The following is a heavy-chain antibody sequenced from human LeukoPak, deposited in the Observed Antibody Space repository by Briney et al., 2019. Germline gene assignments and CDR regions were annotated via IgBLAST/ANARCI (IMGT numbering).Heavy chain of an antibody. D-gene: IGHD6-13*01. CDR2: IWYDGSNK. J-gene: IGHJ4*02. Sequence: GGSLRLSCAASGFTFSSYGMHWVRQAPGKGLEWAAVIWYDGSNKYYADSVKGRFTISRDNSKNTLYLQINSLRAEDTAVYYCARERVAAAGRVIDYWGQGTMVTVSS. V-gene: IGHV3-33*01. CDR1: GFTFSSYG. CDR3: ARERVAAAGRVIDY.